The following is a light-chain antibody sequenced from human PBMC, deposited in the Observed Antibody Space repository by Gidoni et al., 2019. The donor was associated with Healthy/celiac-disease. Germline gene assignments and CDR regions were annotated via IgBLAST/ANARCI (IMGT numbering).Light chain of an antibody. Sequence: DIQMTPSPSSLSASVGDRVTITCRASQSISSYLNWYQQKPGKAPKLLIYAASSLQSGVPSRFSGSGSGTDFTLTISSLQPEDFATYYCQQSYSTCTFGGGTKVEIK. J-gene: IGKJ4*01. CDR2: AAS. CDR3: QQSYSTCT. CDR1: QSISSY. V-gene: IGKV1-39*01.